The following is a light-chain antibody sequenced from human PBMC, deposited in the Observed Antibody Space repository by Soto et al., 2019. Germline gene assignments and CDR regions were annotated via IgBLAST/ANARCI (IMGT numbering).Light chain of an antibody. V-gene: IGKV1-6*01. CDR3: LQDYGDSWT. Sequence: QMTQSPSSLSASVGEKIIITCRASRDVGSDVSWYQQKPGQAPKLLIYAASNLYTGVPSRFSGSRSGTEFTLTISSLQPEDFASYYCLQDYGDSWTFGQGTEVEIE. CDR1: RDVGSD. CDR2: AAS. J-gene: IGKJ1*01.